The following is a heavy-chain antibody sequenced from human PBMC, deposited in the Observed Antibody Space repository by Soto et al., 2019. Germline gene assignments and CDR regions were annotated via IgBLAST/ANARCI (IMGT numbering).Heavy chain of an antibody. CDR3: ARAGGWFSFDY. CDR1: GFSFGNYW. J-gene: IGHJ4*02. Sequence: EVQLVESGGGLVQPGGSLRLSCTASGFSFGNYWMIWVRQAPGKGLEWVANIKQDGGEKDYVESVKGRFTVSRDNYKKSRYLQMNSLRAEDTAVYYCARAGGWFSFDYWGQGTLVTVSS. V-gene: IGHV3-7*04. D-gene: IGHD6-19*01. CDR2: IKQDGGEK.